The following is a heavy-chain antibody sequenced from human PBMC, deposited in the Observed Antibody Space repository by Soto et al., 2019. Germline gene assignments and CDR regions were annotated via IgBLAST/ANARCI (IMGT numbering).Heavy chain of an antibody. Sequence: VGSLRLSCAASGFTFSSYGMHWVRQAPGKGLEWVAVISYDGSNKYYADSVKGRFTISRDNSKNTLYLQMNSLRAEDTAVYYCAKDERYVLMVYAILRDDYYYYGMDVWGQGTTVTVSS. D-gene: IGHD2-8*01. CDR2: ISYDGSNK. J-gene: IGHJ6*02. V-gene: IGHV3-30*18. CDR1: GFTFSSYG. CDR3: AKDERYVLMVYAILRDDYYYYGMDV.